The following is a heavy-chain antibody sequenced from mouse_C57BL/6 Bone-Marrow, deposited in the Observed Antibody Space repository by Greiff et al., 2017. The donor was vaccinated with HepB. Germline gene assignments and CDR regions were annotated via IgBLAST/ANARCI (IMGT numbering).Heavy chain of an antibody. Sequence: EVKLVESGGDLVKPGGSLKLSCAASGFTFSSYGMSWVRQTPYKRLEWVATISSGGSYTYYPDSVKGRFTISRDNAKNTLYLQMSSLKSEDTAMYYCARRGTTVGYFDYWGKGTTLSVSS. J-gene: IGHJ2*01. D-gene: IGHD1-1*01. V-gene: IGHV5-6*02. CDR2: ISSGGSYT. CDR1: GFTFSSYG. CDR3: ARRGTTVGYFDY.